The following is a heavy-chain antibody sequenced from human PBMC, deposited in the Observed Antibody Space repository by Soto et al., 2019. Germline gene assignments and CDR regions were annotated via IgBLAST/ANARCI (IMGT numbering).Heavy chain of an antibody. Sequence: PGGSLRLSCAASGFTFSDYYMNCVRQAPGKGLEWISSISGSGTTNYAESVKGRFTISRDNAHKSLFLEMKDLRVEDTAVYYCARGGIHWGQGTLVTVSS. D-gene: IGHD3-16*01. CDR1: GFTFSDYY. CDR3: ARGGIH. V-gene: IGHV3-11*04. CDR2: ISGSGTT. J-gene: IGHJ4*02.